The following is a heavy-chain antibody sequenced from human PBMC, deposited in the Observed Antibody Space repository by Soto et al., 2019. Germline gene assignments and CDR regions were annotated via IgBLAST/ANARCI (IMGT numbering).Heavy chain of an antibody. D-gene: IGHD3-10*01. Sequence: VQLVESGGGLVKPGGSLRLSCAASGFTFSSYSMNWVRQAPGKGLEWVSSISSSSSYIYYADSVKGRFTISRDNAKNSLYLQMNSLRAEDTAVYYCARGVTMVRGGGGPWGQGTLVTVSS. CDR3: ARGVTMVRGGGGP. CDR2: ISSSSSYI. CDR1: GFTFSSYS. V-gene: IGHV3-21*01. J-gene: IGHJ5*02.